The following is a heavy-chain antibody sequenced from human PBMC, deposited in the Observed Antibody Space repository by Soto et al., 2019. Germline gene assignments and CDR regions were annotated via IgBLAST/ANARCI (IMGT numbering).Heavy chain of an antibody. D-gene: IGHD3-22*01. CDR2: INRAGDDR. J-gene: IGHJ4*02. Sequence: PGGSLRLSCAGSGFTFGADWMSWVRQAPGNGLEWVANINRAGDDRYYVDSVKGRFAISRDNAKNSLYLQMNNLRAEDTAVYYCTRELDTSGSAPISEFWGQGTLVTVSS. CDR1: GFTFGADW. V-gene: IGHV3-7*03. CDR3: TRELDTSGSAPISEF.